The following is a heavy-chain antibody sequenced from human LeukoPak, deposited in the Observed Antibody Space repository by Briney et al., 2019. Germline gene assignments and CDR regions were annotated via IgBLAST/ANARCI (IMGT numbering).Heavy chain of an antibody. Sequence: GGSLRLSCAASGFTFRSYAMHWVRQAPGKGLEWVAVISYDGSNKYYADSVKGRFTISRDNSKNTLYLQMNSLRAEDTAVYYCARQWLPFDYWGQGTLVTVSS. D-gene: IGHD6-19*01. J-gene: IGHJ4*02. CDR3: ARQWLPFDY. CDR2: ISYDGSNK. V-gene: IGHV3-30-3*01. CDR1: GFTFRSYA.